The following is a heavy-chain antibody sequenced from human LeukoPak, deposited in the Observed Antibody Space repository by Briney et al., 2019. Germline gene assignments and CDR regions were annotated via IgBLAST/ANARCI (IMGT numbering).Heavy chain of an antibody. V-gene: IGHV1-69*06. J-gene: IGHJ3*02. D-gene: IGHD3-22*01. Sequence: SVKVSCKASGGTFSSYAISWVRQAPGQGLEWMGGIIPIFGTANYAQKFQGRVTITADKSTSTAYMELSSLRSEDTAVYYCARAYYYDSSGYYYSSHAFDIWGQGTMVTVSS. CDR2: IIPIFGTA. CDR1: GGTFSSYA. CDR3: ARAYYYDSSGYYYSSHAFDI.